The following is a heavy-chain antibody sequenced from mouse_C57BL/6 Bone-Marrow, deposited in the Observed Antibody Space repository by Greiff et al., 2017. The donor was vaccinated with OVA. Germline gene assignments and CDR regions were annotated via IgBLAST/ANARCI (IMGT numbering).Heavy chain of an antibody. D-gene: IGHD1-1*01. Sequence: QVQLQQPGAELVKPGASVKLSCKASGYTFTSYWMPWVKQRPGQGLEWIGLIHPNSGSTNYNEKFKSKATLTVDKSSSTAYMQLSSLTSEDSAVYYCARRHYGSSYGYWGQGTTLTVSS. V-gene: IGHV1-64*01. CDR1: GYTFTSYW. CDR2: IHPNSGST. J-gene: IGHJ2*01. CDR3: ARRHYGSSYGY.